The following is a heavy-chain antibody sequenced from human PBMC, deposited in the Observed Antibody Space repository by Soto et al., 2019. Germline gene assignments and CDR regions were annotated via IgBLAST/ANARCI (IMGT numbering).Heavy chain of an antibody. J-gene: IGHJ2*01. V-gene: IGHV4-4*02. D-gene: IGHD4-17*01. CDR1: GGSISGTHW. Sequence: QVQLQESGPGLVKPSGTLSLTCAVSGGSISGTHWWTWVRQSPGKGLEWIGEIYHSGSTNYNPSLKSRVTISVDKSKNQFSLKLSSVIAADTAVYYCARDYGDYYWYCDLWGRGTLVTVSS. CDR2: IYHSGST. CDR3: ARDYGDYYWYCDL.